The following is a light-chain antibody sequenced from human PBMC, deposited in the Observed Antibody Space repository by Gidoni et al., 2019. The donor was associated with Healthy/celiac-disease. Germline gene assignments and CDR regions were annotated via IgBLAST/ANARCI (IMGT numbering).Light chain of an antibody. V-gene: IGKV4-1*01. CDR3: QQYYSTVS. Sequence: DSVMTQSPDSLAVSLGEMANSKRKSSQSVLYSSNNKYYLAWYQQKPGQPPQLLIYWAFTREAGVPDLFSGSASGTDFTLTISSLQAEDVAVYYCQQYYSTVSFGGGTKVEIK. J-gene: IGKJ4*01. CDR2: WAF. CDR1: QSVLYSSNNKYY.